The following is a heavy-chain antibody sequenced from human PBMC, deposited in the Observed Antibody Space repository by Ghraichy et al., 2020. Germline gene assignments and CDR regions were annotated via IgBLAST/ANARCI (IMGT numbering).Heavy chain of an antibody. Sequence: SETLSLTCTASGGSISSYYWSWIRQPPGKGLEWIGYIYYSGSTNYNPSLKSRVTISVDTSKNQFSLKLSSVTAADTAVYYCARNYGDYIWRAFDIWGQGTMVTVSS. CDR3: ARNYGDYIWRAFDI. J-gene: IGHJ3*02. CDR1: GGSISSYY. V-gene: IGHV4-59*01. D-gene: IGHD4-17*01. CDR2: IYYSGST.